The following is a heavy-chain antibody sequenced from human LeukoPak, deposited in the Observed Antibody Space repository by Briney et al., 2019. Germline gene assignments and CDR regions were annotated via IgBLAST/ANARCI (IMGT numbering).Heavy chain of an antibody. CDR3: ANFYLDN. D-gene: IGHD2/OR15-2a*01. J-gene: IGHJ4*02. CDR2: TYFRSKWYN. V-gene: IGHV6-1*01. Sequence: SQTLSLTCAISGDTVSSNSAACNWIRQSPSRGLEWLGRTYFRSKWYNDYAESVKGRISINPDTSKNQFSLQLNSVNPEDTAVYYCANFYLDNWSQGSLVTVSS. CDR1: GDTVSSNSAA.